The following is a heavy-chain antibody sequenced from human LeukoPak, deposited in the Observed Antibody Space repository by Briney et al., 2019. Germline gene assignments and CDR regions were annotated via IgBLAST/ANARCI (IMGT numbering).Heavy chain of an antibody. D-gene: IGHD4-23*01. J-gene: IGHJ4*02. Sequence: GGSLRLSCAASGFTFSNYGMNWVRQAPGKGLEGVSYIGTATTTIYYADSVKDRFTISRDNAKNSLYLQMNSLRDEDTAVYYCARHDYGGNSGDYWGQGTLVTASS. CDR1: GFTFSNYG. CDR2: IGTATTTI. V-gene: IGHV3-48*02. CDR3: ARHDYGGNSGDY.